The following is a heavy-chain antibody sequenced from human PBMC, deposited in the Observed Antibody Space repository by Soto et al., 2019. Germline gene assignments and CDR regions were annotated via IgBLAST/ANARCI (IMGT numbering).Heavy chain of an antibody. CDR1: GGSISSGDYY. CDR2: IYYSGST. J-gene: IGHJ4*02. V-gene: IGHV4-30-4*01. CDR3: SSNSYRYTFYDF. Sequence: SETLSLTCTVSGGSISSGDYYWSWIRQPPGKGLEWIGYIYYSGSTYYNPSLKSRVTISVDTSKNQFSLKLSSVTAADTAVYYCSSNSYRYTFYDFCGQATLVTLST. D-gene: IGHD5-18*01.